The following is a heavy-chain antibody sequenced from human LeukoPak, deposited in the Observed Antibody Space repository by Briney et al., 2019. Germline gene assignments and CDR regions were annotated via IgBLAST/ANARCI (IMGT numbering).Heavy chain of an antibody. CDR3: ARMYSGSYFNWFDP. CDR1: GGSFSGYY. D-gene: IGHD1-26*01. J-gene: IGHJ5*02. CDR2: INHSGST. Sequence: NPSETLSLTCAVYGGSFSGYYWSWIRQPPGKGLEWIGEINHSGSTNYSPSLKSRVTISVDTSKNQFSLKVSSVTAADTAVYYCARMYSGSYFNWFDPWGQGTLVTVSS. V-gene: IGHV4-34*01.